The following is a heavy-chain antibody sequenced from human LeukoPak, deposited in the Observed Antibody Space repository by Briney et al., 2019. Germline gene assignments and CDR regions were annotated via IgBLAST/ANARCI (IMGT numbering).Heavy chain of an antibody. CDR2: IYHSGST. V-gene: IGHV4-38-2*02. CDR3: ARGKTMLKAFDI. J-gene: IGHJ3*02. CDR1: GYSISSGYY. Sequence: SETLSLTCTVSGYSISSGYYWGWIRQPPGKGLEWIGSIYHSGSTYYNPSLKSRVTISVDTSKNQFSLKLSSVTAADTAVYYCARGKTMLKAFDIWGQGTTVTVSS. D-gene: IGHD3-16*01.